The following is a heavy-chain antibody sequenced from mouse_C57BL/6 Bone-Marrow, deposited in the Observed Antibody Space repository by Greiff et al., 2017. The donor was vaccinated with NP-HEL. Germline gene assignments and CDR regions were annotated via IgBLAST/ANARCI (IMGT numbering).Heavy chain of an antibody. J-gene: IGHJ3*01. Sequence: QVQLKQSGLELVKPGASVKISCKASGYAFSSSWMNWVKQRPGKGLEWIGRIYPGDGDTNYNGKFKGKATLTADKSSSTAYMQLSSLTSEDSAVYFCARDYYGSSAWFAYWGQGTLVTVSA. V-gene: IGHV1-82*01. D-gene: IGHD1-1*01. CDR3: ARDYYGSSAWFAY. CDR2: IYPGDGDT. CDR1: GYAFSSSW.